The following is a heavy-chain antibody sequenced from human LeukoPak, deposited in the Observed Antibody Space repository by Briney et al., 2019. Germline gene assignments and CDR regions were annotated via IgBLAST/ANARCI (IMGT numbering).Heavy chain of an antibody. CDR1: GGSISSSSYY. J-gene: IGHJ4*02. V-gene: IGHV4-39*01. CDR2: IYYSGST. CDR3: ARHKDYDILTGFGY. Sequence: PSETLSLTCTVSGGSISSSSYYWGWIRQPPGKGLEWIGSIYYSGSTYYNPSLKSRVTISVDTSKNQFSLKLSSVTAADTAVCYCARHKDYDILTGFGYWGQGTLVTVSS. D-gene: IGHD3-9*01.